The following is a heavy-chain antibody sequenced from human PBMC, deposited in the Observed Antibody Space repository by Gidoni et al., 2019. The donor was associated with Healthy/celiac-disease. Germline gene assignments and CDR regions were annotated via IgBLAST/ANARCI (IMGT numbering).Heavy chain of an antibody. CDR3: ARFDYGGNFQVSPHYYYGMDV. D-gene: IGHD4-17*01. J-gene: IGHJ6*02. CDR2: INPSGGST. CDR1: GYTFTSYY. Sequence: QVQLVQSGAEVKKPGASVKVSCKASGYTFTSYYMHWVRQAPGQGLEWMGIINPSGGSTSYAQKFQGRVTMTRDTSTSTVYMELSSLRSEDTAVYYCARFDYGGNFQVSPHYYYGMDVWGQGTTVTVSS. V-gene: IGHV1-46*01.